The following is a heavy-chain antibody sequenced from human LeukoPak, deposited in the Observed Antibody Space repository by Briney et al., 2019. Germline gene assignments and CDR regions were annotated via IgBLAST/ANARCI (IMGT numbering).Heavy chain of an antibody. D-gene: IGHD2-21*02. CDR2: IYSGGST. V-gene: IGHV3-53*01. J-gene: IGHJ1*01. CDR1: GFSVSSNY. Sequence: GGSLRLSCAASGFSVSSNYMSWVRQAPGKGLEWVSVIYSGGSTYYADSVKGRFTISRDNSKNTLYLQMKSLRAEDTAVYYCARTDETAPAEDFQHWGQGTLVTAPS. CDR3: ARTDETAPAEDFQH.